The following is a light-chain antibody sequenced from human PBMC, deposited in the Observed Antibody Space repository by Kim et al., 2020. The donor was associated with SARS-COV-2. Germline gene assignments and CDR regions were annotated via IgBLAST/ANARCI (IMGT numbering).Light chain of an antibody. CDR2: DAS. V-gene: IGKV1-5*01. CDR3: QQYNTFT. CDR1: QSISSW. Sequence: DIQMTQSPSTLSASVGDRVPITCRASQSISSWLAWYQQKPGKAPKLLIYDASSLESGVPSRLSGSGSGTEFTLTISSLQPDDFATYYCQQYNTFTFGPGTKVDIK. J-gene: IGKJ3*01.